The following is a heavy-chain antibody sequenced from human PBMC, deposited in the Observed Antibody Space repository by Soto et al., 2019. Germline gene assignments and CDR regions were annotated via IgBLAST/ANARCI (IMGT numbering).Heavy chain of an antibody. J-gene: IGHJ3*02. V-gene: IGHV3-23*01. D-gene: IGHD3-22*01. Sequence: EVQLLESGGGMVEPRGSLTLSCAASGFSFGTYVMNWVRQAPGKGLEWVSGISGSGGRVYSADSVKGRFTISRDNSRNTLYLQMNSLRAEDTAIYYCAMTRLYDTGTNDYHRDALDIWGQGHRSPSLQ. CDR2: ISGSGGRV. CDR1: GFSFGTYV. CDR3: AMTRLYDTGTNDYHRDALDI.